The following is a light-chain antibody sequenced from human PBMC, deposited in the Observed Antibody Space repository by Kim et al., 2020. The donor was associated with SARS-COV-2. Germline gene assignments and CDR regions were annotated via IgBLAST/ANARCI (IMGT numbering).Light chain of an antibody. J-gene: IGKJ1*01. CDR2: AAS. CDR1: QDISNY. Sequence: AYGGDRVTITCRASQDISNYLAWFQLKPGKAPKLLIYAASALHPGVPSRFSGSGSGTDFTLTVTSLQPEDVATYYCQKCDSAPWTFGQGTKVDIK. V-gene: IGKV1-27*01. CDR3: QKCDSAPWT.